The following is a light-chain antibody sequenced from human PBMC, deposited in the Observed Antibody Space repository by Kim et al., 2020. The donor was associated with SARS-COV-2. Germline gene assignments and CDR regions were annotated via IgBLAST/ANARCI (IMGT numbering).Light chain of an antibody. CDR3: QAWDSSTVV. J-gene: IGLJ2*01. CDR1: KLGEKY. CDR2: EDT. V-gene: IGLV3-1*01. Sequence: SVSPGQTATITCSGDKLGEKYACWYQQKPGLSPVVVIYEDTKRPPGIPERFSGSNSGNTVTLTISGTQAMDEAAYYCQAWDSSTVVFGGGTKVTVL.